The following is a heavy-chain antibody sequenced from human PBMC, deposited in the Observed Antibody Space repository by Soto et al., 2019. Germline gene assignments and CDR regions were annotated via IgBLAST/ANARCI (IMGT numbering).Heavy chain of an antibody. J-gene: IGHJ5*02. Sequence: QITLKESGPALVEPTQTLTLTCSFSGFSLSSSGVGVGWLRQAPGKALEWLGIIYWDNDRRDNPSLKKTLTLTKDTSKNQVILTMTTMQPVNTAAYYCAHRVPYSCYWDVGWFHTWGQGTMVTVS. CDR2: IYWDNDR. V-gene: IGHV2-5*02. D-gene: IGHD2-15*01. CDR3: AHRVPYSCYWDVGWFHT. CDR1: GFSLSSSGVG.